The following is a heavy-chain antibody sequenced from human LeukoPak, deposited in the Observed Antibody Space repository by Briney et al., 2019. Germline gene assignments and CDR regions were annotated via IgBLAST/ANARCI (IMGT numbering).Heavy chain of an antibody. V-gene: IGHV3-21*01. J-gene: IGHJ6*02. Sequence: PGGSLRLSCAASGFTFSSYSMNWVRQAPGKGLEWVSSISSSSSYIYYADSVKGRFTISRDNAKNSLYLQMNSLRAEDTAVYYCARVDPNYYYYYGMDVWGQGTTVTVSS. D-gene: IGHD3-9*01. CDR3: ARVDPNYYYYYGMDV. CDR1: GFTFSSYS. CDR2: ISSSSSYI.